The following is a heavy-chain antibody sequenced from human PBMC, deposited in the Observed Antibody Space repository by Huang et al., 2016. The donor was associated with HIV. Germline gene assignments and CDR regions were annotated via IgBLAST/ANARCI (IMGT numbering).Heavy chain of an antibody. CDR1: GGSFRSSFYY. CDR2: MYYSGST. J-gene: IGHJ4*02. V-gene: IGHV4-39*01. CDR3: VRHRPNYDFWSGYYPYFDD. Sequence: QVQLQESGRGLVKPSETLSLTCTVSGGSFRSSFYYWGWIRKSPGKGLEWIGSMYYSGSTDYNPALKSRVTISAAPSDRQFSPKLTSVTSADSAVYYCVRHRPNYDFWSGYYPYFDDWGQGTLVTVSS. D-gene: IGHD3-3*01.